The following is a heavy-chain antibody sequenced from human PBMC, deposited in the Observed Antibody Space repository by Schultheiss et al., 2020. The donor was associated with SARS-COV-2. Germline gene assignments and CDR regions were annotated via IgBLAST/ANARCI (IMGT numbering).Heavy chain of an antibody. CDR1: GFTFSSYS. Sequence: GGSLRLSCAASGFTFSSYSMIWVRQAPGKGLEWVSSISGGSTYYADSVKGRFTISRDNSKNTLYLQMNSLRAEDTAVYYCAKPRRGSWGQGTLVTVSS. J-gene: IGHJ4*02. CDR2: ISGGST. CDR3: AKPRRGS. D-gene: IGHD3-16*01. V-gene: IGHV3-23*01.